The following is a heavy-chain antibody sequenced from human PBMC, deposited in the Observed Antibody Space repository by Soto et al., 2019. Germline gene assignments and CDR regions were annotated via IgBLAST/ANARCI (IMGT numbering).Heavy chain of an antibody. CDR1: GASISGFY. Sequence: NLSLTCTVSGASISGFYWSWIRKSAGKGLEWIGRIYATGTTDYNPSLKSRVTMSVDTSKNQFSLKLSSVTAADTAVYYCARGSFWSGYSVHNWFDPWGQGTLVTVSS. J-gene: IGHJ5*02. CDR2: IYATGTT. V-gene: IGHV4-4*07. CDR3: ARGSFWSGYSVHNWFDP. D-gene: IGHD3-3*01.